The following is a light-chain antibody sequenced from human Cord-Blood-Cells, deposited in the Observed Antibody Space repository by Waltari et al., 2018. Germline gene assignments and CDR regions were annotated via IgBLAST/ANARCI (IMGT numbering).Light chain of an antibody. CDR3: SSYTSSSTLV. V-gene: IGLV2-14*01. J-gene: IGLJ3*02. CDR2: DVS. Sequence: QSALTQPASVSGSPGQLITISCTGTSSDVGGSNYVSWYQQHPGKAPKLMIYDVSNRPSGVANRFSGSKSGNTASLTIAGLQAEDEADYYCSSYTSSSTLVFGGGTKLTVL. CDR1: SSDVGGSNY.